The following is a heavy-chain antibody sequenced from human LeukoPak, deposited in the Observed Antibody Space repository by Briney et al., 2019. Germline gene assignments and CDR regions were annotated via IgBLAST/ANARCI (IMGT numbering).Heavy chain of an antibody. CDR3: AREPYLQYYGMDV. CDR2: ISPSGGST. D-gene: IGHD1-26*01. Sequence: ASVKVSCKASGGTFSSYAISWVRQAPGQGLEWMGIISPSGGSTSYAQKFQGRVTMTRDTSTSTVYMELSSLRSEDTAVYYCAREPYLQYYGMDVWGQGTTVTVSS. J-gene: IGHJ6*02. CDR1: GGTFSSYA. V-gene: IGHV1-46*01.